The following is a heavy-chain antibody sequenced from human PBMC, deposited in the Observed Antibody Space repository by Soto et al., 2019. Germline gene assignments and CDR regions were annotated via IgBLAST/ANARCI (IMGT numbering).Heavy chain of an antibody. CDR3: ARDEDDILTGYKAYYYYGMDV. V-gene: IGHV1-69*13. CDR1: GGTFSSYA. Sequence: ASVNVSCKASGGTFSSYAISWVRQAPGQGLEWMGGIIPIFGTANYAQKFQGRVTITADESTSTAYMELSSLRSEDTAVYYCARDEDDILTGYKAYYYYGMDVWGQGTTVTVSS. D-gene: IGHD3-9*01. J-gene: IGHJ6*02. CDR2: IIPIFGTA.